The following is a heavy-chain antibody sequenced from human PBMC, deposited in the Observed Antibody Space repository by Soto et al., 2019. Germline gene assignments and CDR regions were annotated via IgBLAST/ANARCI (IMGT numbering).Heavy chain of an antibody. J-gene: IGHJ5*02. D-gene: IGHD5-12*01. V-gene: IGHV1-46*01. CDR2: IDPSVGTT. Sequence: QVQLVQSGTAVMTPGASVSISCRASGYTFTNYYIHWVRQAPGQGLEWMGLIDPSVGTTKYAQKFRDRVTMTADTSTTTVQMELRSMTSGDMAFYYCHRLVASSGKTWGQGTLVIVSS. CDR3: HRLVASSGKT. CDR1: GYTFTNYY.